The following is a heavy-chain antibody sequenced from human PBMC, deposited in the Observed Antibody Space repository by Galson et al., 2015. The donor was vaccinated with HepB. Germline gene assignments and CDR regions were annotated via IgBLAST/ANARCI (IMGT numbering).Heavy chain of an antibody. CDR3: ARDRLTGYSYFPDAFDI. D-gene: IGHD5-18*01. J-gene: IGHJ3*02. CDR1: GFTFSDYY. CDR2: ISSSSSYT. V-gene: IGHV3-11*06. Sequence: SLRLSCAASGFTFSDYYMSWIRQAPGKGLEWVSYISSSSSYTNYADSVKGRFTISRDNAKNSLYLQMNSLRAEDTAVYYCARDRLTGYSYFPDAFDIWGQGTMVTVSS.